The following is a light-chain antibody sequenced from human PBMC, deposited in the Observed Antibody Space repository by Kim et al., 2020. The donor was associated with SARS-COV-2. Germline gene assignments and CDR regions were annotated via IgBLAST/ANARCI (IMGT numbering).Light chain of an antibody. CDR1: SLRSYY. V-gene: IGLV3-19*01. J-gene: IGLJ1*01. Sequence: LGKTVRITCQGDSLRSYYASWYQQKPGQAPVLVIYGKNNRPSGIPDRFSGSSSGNTSSLTITGAQAEDEADYYCNSRDSSGNHRGVFGTGTKVTVL. CDR2: GKN. CDR3: NSRDSSGNHRGV.